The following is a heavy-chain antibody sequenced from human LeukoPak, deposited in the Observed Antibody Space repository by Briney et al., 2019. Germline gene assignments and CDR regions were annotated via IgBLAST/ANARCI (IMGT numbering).Heavy chain of an antibody. CDR1: GFAFSSYG. Sequence: PGGSLRPSCAASGFAFSSYGMHWVRQAPGKGLEWVAVIWYDGSNKYYADSVKGRFTISRDNSKNTLYLQMNSLRAEDTAVYDCTRDPGYRSSTSCYYYYYYMDVWGKGTTVTVSS. V-gene: IGHV3-33*01. CDR3: TRDPGYRSSTSCYYYYYYMDV. J-gene: IGHJ6*03. D-gene: IGHD2-2*01. CDR2: IWYDGSNK.